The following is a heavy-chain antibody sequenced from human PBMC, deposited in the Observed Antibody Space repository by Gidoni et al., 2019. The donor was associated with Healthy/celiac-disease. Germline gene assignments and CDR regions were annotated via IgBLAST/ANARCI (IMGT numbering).Heavy chain of an antibody. CDR2: ISGSGGST. J-gene: IGHJ4*02. Sequence: EVQLLESGGGLVQLGGYLRLSCAASGFTFSSYAMSWVRQAPGKGLEWVSAISGSGGSTYSADSVKGRFTISRDNSKNTLYLQMNSLRAEDTAVYYCAKDDSWVFYYWGQGTLVTVSS. CDR1: GFTFSSYA. V-gene: IGHV3-23*01. D-gene: IGHD6-13*01. CDR3: AKDDSWVFYY.